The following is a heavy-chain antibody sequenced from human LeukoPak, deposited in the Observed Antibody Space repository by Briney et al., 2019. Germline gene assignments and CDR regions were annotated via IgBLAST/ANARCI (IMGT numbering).Heavy chain of an antibody. CDR2: VYTTGTT. J-gene: IGHJ4*02. V-gene: IGHV4-59*10. Sequence: SETLSLTCAVYGGSFSGYFWSWIRQPAGKGLEWLGRVYTTGTTYSNPSLKGRVTISLDTSKNQFSLRLTSVTATDTAVYYCARISGRDYYFDYWGQGTLVSVSS. D-gene: IGHD3-3*02. CDR3: ARISGRDYYFDY. CDR1: GGSFSGYF.